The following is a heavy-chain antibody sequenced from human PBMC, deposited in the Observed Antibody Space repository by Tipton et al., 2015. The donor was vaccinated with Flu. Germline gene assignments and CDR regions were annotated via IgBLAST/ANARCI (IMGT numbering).Heavy chain of an antibody. V-gene: IGHV4-38-2*01. CDR2: TFHSGNT. CDR1: GDSIRSSNYY. J-gene: IGHJ5*02. Sequence: TLSLTCGVSGDSIRSSNYYWGWIRQPPGKGLEWIGNTFHSGNTYLNPPLKNRVTISVDASKNQFSLTLSSVTAADTAVYYCARRDYSNYVSEPKNWFDPWGQGTLVTVSS. D-gene: IGHD4-11*01. CDR3: ARRDYSNYVSEPKNWFDP.